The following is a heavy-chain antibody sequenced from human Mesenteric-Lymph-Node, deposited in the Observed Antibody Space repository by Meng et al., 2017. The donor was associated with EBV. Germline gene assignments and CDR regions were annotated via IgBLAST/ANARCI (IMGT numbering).Heavy chain of an antibody. D-gene: IGHD3-9*01. CDR1: GHTASNITGG. CDR3: AGVGSTIRTDWFDT. J-gene: IGHJ5*02. Sequence: QDQLQQSALTPVTPSLPLRLTWAISGHTASNITGGWNWIRQSPSLALEWLGRTYYRSKWYSDHAVSVKGPIPINPDTTKNQVSLQLNSVTPEDTAVYYCAGVGSTIRTDWFDTWGQGTLVTVSS. V-gene: IGHV6-1*01. CDR2: TYYRSKWYS.